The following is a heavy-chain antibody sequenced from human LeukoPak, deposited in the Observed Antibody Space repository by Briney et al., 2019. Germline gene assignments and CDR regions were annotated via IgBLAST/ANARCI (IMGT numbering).Heavy chain of an antibody. V-gene: IGHV3-53*01. CDR1: GFTVSSNY. Sequence: GGSLRLSCAASGFTVSSNYMSWVRQAPGKGLEWVSVIYSGGSTYYADSVKGRFTISRDNSTNTLYLQMNGLRAEDTAVYYCARAHYDFWSGSYYFDYWGQGTLVTVSS. J-gene: IGHJ4*02. CDR2: IYSGGST. D-gene: IGHD3-3*01. CDR3: ARAHYDFWSGSYYFDY.